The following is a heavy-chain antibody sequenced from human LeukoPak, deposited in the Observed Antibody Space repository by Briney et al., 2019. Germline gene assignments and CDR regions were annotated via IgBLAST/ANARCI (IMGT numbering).Heavy chain of an antibody. CDR2: ISWNSGSI. Sequence: GRSLRLSCAASGFTFDDYAMHWVRHAPGKGLEWVSGISWNSGSIGYADSVKGRFTISRDNAKNSLYLQMNSLRAEDTALYYCAKGYSNYLGTLDYWGQGTLVTVSS. CDR1: GFTFDDYA. CDR3: AKGYSNYLGTLDY. V-gene: IGHV3-9*01. J-gene: IGHJ4*02. D-gene: IGHD4-11*01.